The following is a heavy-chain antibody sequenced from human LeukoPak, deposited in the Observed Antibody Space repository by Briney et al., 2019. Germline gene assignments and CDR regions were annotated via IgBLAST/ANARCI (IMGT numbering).Heavy chain of an antibody. Sequence: GGSLRLSCAASGFTFSSYAMSWVRQAPGKGLEWVSAISGSGGSTYYADSVKGRFTISRDNSKNTLYLQMNSLRAEDTAVYYCAKEEYSSSWYGAGYYYYMDVWGRGTTVTVSS. CDR1: GFTFSSYA. CDR3: AKEEYSSSWYGAGYYYYMDV. V-gene: IGHV3-23*01. CDR2: ISGSGGST. D-gene: IGHD6-13*01. J-gene: IGHJ6*03.